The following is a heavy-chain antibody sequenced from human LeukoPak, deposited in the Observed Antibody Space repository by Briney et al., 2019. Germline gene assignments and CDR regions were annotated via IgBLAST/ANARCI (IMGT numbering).Heavy chain of an antibody. V-gene: IGHV4-59*01. CDR3: ARGSSNWNYDPNLDY. CDR1: GGFISSYY. D-gene: IGHD1-7*01. CDR2: VYNSGST. Sequence: PSETLSLTCTVSGGFISSYYWSWIRQPPGKGLEWIGYVYNSGSTNYNPSLKSRVTISVDMSKNQFSLKLSSVTAADTAVYYCARGSSNWNYDPNLDYWGQGTLVSVSS. J-gene: IGHJ4*02.